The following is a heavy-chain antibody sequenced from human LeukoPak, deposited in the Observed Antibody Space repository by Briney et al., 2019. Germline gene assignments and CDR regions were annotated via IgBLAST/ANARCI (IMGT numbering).Heavy chain of an antibody. CDR3: AKDGDQWILLPLDL. CDR2: LSVTGSST. Sequence: XMXWVRQXXGXGXEWXXPLSVTGSSTYYAYSVKGRFTTSRDNSKNTLYLQMNSLRAEDTAVYYCAKDGDQWILLPLDLWGQGTLVTVSS. CDR1: X. D-gene: IGHD3-22*01. V-gene: IGHV3-23*01. J-gene: IGHJ4*02.